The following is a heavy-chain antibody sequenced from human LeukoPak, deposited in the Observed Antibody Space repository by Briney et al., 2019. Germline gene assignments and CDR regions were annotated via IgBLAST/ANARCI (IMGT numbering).Heavy chain of an antibody. Sequence: GGSLRLSCAASGFTFSSYAMSWVRQAPGKGLEWVSGISSNGASTYYVDSVKGRFTISRDNSKNTLYLQMNSLRAEDTAVYYCANPYCSSTSCPDYWGQGTLVTVSS. V-gene: IGHV3-23*01. J-gene: IGHJ4*02. CDR1: GFTFSSYA. CDR2: ISSNGAST. D-gene: IGHD2-2*01. CDR3: ANPYCSSTSCPDY.